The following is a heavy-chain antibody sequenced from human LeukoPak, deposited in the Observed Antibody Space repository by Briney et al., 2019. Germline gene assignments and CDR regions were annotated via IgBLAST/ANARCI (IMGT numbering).Heavy chain of an antibody. CDR2: IYYSGST. CDR3: ARDRAGLGYGYGLDYYYGMDV. V-gene: IGHV4-59*01. CDR1: GGSISSYY. Sequence: SETLSLTCTVSGGSISSYYWSWIRQPPGKGLEWIGYIYYSGSTNYNPSLKSRVTISVDTSKNQFSLKLSSVTAADTAVYYCARDRAGLGYGYGLDYYYGMDVWGQGTTVTVSS. D-gene: IGHD5-18*01. J-gene: IGHJ6*02.